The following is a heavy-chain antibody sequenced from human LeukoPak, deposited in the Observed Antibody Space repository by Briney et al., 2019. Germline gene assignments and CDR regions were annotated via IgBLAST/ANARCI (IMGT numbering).Heavy chain of an antibody. CDR3: AEAYYHILPGLRH. CDR1: GFTFSSYA. Sequence: GGSLRLSCAASGFTFSSYAMHWVRQAPGKGLEWVAVISYDGSNKYYADSVKGRFTISRDNSKNTLYLQMNSLRAEDTAVYYCAEAYYHILPGLRHWGQGTLVTVSS. CDR2: ISYDGSNK. J-gene: IGHJ4*02. V-gene: IGHV3-30*04. D-gene: IGHD3-9*01.